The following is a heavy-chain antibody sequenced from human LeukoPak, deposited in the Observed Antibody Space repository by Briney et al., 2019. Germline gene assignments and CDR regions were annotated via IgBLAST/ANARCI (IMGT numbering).Heavy chain of an antibody. Sequence: SETLSLTCTVSGGSISSYYWSWIRQPPGKGLEWIGYIYYSGSTNYNPSLKSRVTISVDTSKNQFSLKLSSVTAADTAVYYCARWTMTLDYWGQGTLVTVSS. CDR1: GGSISSYY. D-gene: IGHD3-22*01. CDR3: ARWTMTLDY. J-gene: IGHJ4*02. V-gene: IGHV4-59*08. CDR2: IYYSGST.